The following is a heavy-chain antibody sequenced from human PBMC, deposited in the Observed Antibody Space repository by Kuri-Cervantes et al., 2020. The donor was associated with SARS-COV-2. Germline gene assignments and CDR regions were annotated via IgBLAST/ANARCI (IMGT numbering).Heavy chain of an antibody. CDR1: GFTFSDHY. CDR3: TTDGYFDY. V-gene: IGHV3-72*01. Sequence: GGSLRLSCAVSGFTFSDHYMDWVRQAPGKGLEWVGRTRNKANSYTPEYAASVKGRFIISRDDSKNSLYLQMNSLKTEDTAVYYCTTDGYFDYWGQGTRVTFSS. CDR2: TRNKANSYTP. J-gene: IGHJ4*02.